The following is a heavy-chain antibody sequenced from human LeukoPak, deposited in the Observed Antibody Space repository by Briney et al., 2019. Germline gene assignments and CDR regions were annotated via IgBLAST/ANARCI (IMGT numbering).Heavy chain of an antibody. CDR3: ASWVSPYYYYMDV. J-gene: IGHJ6*03. CDR2: ISSSSSYI. D-gene: IGHD6-13*01. CDR1: GFTFSSYS. Sequence: GGSLRLSCAASGFTFSSYSMNWVRQAPGKGLEWVSSISSSSSYIYYADSVKGRFTIFRDNAKNSLYLQMNSLRAEDTAVYYCASWVSPYYYYMDVWGKGTTVTVSS. V-gene: IGHV3-21*01.